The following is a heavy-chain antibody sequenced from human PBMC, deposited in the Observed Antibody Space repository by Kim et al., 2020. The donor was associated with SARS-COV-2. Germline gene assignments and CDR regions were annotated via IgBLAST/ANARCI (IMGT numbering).Heavy chain of an antibody. J-gene: IGHJ4*02. CDR2: IYHSGST. CDR3: ARMEIICGYNYCGYFDY. Sequence: SETLSLTCTVSGGSISSSSYYWGWIRQPPGKGLEWIGSIYHSGSTYYNPSLKSRVTISVDTSKNQFSLKLSSVTAADTAVYYCARMEIICGYNYCGYFDYWGQGTLVTVSS. CDR1: GGSISSSSYY. D-gene: IGHD5-12*01. V-gene: IGHV4-39*01.